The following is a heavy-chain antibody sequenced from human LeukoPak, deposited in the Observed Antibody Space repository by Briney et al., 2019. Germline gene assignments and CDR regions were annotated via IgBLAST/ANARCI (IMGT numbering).Heavy chain of an antibody. Sequence: PGGSLRLSCAVSGFTFSNYSMNWVRQAPGKGLEWVSYISRSSSTILYADSVKGRFTISRDNSKNTLYLQMNSLRAEDTAVYYCAKAGPYCSGGSCYSNHFDYWGQGTLVTVSS. V-gene: IGHV3-48*01. CDR2: ISRSSSTI. CDR3: AKAGPYCSGGSCYSNHFDY. CDR1: GFTFSNYS. D-gene: IGHD2-15*01. J-gene: IGHJ4*02.